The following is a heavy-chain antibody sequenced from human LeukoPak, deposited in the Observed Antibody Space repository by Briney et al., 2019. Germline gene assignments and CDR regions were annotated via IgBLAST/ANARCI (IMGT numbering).Heavy chain of an antibody. CDR1: GYSFTSYW. CDR3: ARLRYYGSGSPRGRPGWFDP. V-gene: IGHV5-10-1*01. D-gene: IGHD3-10*01. Sequence: GESLKISCKGSGYSFTSYWISWVRQMPGKGLEWMGRIDPSDSDTNYSPSFQGHVTISHDKSISTAYLQWSSLKASDTAMYYCARLRYYGSGSPRGRPGWFDPWGQGTLVTVSS. CDR2: IDPSDSDT. J-gene: IGHJ5*02.